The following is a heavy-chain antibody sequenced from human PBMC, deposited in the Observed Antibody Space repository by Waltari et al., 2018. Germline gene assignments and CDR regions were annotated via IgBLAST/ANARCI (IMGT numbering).Heavy chain of an antibody. Sequence: QVQLQESGPGLVKPSETLSLTCTVSGGSISRYYWSWIRQPAGKGLEWIGRIYTRWSPNYHPALKSRVTMSVDTSKNQFSLKLSSVTAADTAVYYCARDENLWGQGTLVTVSS. CDR3: ARDENL. V-gene: IGHV4-4*07. J-gene: IGHJ4*02. CDR2: IYTRWSP. CDR1: GGSISRYY.